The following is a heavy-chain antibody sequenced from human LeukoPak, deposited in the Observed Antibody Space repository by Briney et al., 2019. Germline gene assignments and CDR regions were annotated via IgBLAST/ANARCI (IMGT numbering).Heavy chain of an antibody. CDR3: VYTGVLRFLEWLQGDAFDI. CDR2: ISGSGGST. J-gene: IGHJ3*02. CDR1: GFTFSSYA. V-gene: IGHV3-23*01. Sequence: GGSLRLSCAASGFTFSSYAMSWVRQAPGKGLEWVSAISGSGGSTYYADSVKGRFTISRDNSKNTLYLQMNSLRAEDTAVYYCVYTGVLRFLEWLQGDAFDIWGQWTMVTVSS. D-gene: IGHD3-3*01.